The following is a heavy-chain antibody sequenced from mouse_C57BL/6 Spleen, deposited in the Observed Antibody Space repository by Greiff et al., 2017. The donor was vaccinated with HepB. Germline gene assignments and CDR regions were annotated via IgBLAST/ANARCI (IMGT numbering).Heavy chain of an antibody. CDR2: IDPEDGDT. CDR1: GFNIKDYY. J-gene: IGHJ1*03. Sequence: EVMLVESGAELVRPGASVKLSCTASGFNIKDYYMHWVKQRHEQGLEWIGRIDPEDGDTEYAPKFQGQATMTADTYSNTAYLQLSSLTSEDTSVYYCTTSPDGSGFWYFDVWGTGTTVTVSS. D-gene: IGHD1-1*01. CDR3: TTSPDGSGFWYFDV. V-gene: IGHV14-1*01.